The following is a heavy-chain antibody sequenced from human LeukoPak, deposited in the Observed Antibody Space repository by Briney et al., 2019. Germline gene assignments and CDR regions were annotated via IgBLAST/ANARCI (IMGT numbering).Heavy chain of an antibody. J-gene: IGHJ4*02. Sequence: GESLKISCNGSGHGFTSYWIGWARQMPGKGLEWREIIHPGDSHTRYSPSFQGQVTMSADKAISAATSQSTTLKASVTAIYYCARGQPFDYWGQGTLVTVSS. CDR1: GHGFTSYW. D-gene: IGHD5-12*01. CDR3: ARGQPFDY. V-gene: IGHV5-51*01. CDR2: IHPGDSHT.